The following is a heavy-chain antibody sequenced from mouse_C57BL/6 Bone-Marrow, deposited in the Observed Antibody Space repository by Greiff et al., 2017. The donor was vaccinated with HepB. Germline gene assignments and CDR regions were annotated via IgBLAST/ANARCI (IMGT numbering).Heavy chain of an antibody. J-gene: IGHJ4*01. CDR3: ARELRDAMDY. Sequence: VQLQQPGAELVKPGASVKLSCKASGYTFTSYWMHWVKQRPGQGLEWIGMIHPNSGSTNYNEKFKSKATLTVDKSSSTAYMQLSSLTSEDAAVYYCARELRDAMDYWGQGTSVTVSS. D-gene: IGHD2-12*01. CDR2: IHPNSGST. V-gene: IGHV1-64*01. CDR1: GYTFTSYW.